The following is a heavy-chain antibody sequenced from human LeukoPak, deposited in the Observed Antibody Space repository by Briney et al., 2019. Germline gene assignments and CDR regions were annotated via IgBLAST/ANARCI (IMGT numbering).Heavy chain of an antibody. D-gene: IGHD3-10*01. CDR3: AREGAGTMVRGVPNWFDP. V-gene: IGHV1-69*04. Sequence: SSVKVSCKASGGTFSSYAISWVRQAPGQGLEWMGRIIPILGIANYAQKFQGRVTITADKSTSTAYMELSSLRSEDTAVYYCAREGAGTMVRGVPNWFDPWGQGTLVTVSS. CDR1: GGTFSSYA. J-gene: IGHJ5*02. CDR2: IIPILGIA.